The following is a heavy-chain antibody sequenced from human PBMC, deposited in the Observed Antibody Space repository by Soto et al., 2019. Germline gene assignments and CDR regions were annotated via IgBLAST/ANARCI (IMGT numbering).Heavy chain of an antibody. D-gene: IGHD5-12*01. J-gene: IGHJ4*02. V-gene: IGHV2-70*11. Sequence: SGPTLVNPTQPLTLTCTFSGFSLSTSGMCVSWIRQPPGKALEWLARIDWDDDKYYSTSLKTRLTISKDTSKNQVVLTMTNMDPVDTATYYCARIPSGYDKYYFDYWGQGTLVTVSS. CDR3: ARIPSGYDKYYFDY. CDR1: GFSLSTSGMC. CDR2: IDWDDDK.